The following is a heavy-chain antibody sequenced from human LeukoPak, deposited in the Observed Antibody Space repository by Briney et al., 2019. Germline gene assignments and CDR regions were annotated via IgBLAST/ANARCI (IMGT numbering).Heavy chain of an antibody. D-gene: IGHD3-22*01. CDR1: GYSISSGYY. Sequence: SETLSLTCTVSGYSISSGYYWGWIRQPPGKGLEWIGSIYHSGSTYYNPSLKSRVTISVDTSKNQFSLKLSSVTAADTAVYYCARSSGYYYGDFDYWGQGSLVTVSS. V-gene: IGHV4-38-2*02. CDR3: ARSSGYYYGDFDY. J-gene: IGHJ4*02. CDR2: IYHSGST.